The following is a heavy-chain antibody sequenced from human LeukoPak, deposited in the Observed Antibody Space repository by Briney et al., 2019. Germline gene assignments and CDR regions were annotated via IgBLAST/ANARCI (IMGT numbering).Heavy chain of an antibody. Sequence: SETLSLTCTVSGGSISSYYWSWIRQPPGKGLEWIGYIYYSGSTNYNPSLKSRVTISVDTSKNQFSLKLSSVTAADTAVYYCARVGPGYSSGWTLRGVNWFDPWGQGTLVTVSS. CDR3: ARVGPGYSSGWTLRGVNWFDP. CDR2: IYYSGST. V-gene: IGHV4-59*01. D-gene: IGHD5-18*01. J-gene: IGHJ5*02. CDR1: GGSISSYY.